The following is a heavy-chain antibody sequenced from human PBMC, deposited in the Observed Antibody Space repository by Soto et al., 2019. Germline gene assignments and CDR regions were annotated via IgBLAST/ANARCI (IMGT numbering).Heavy chain of an antibody. V-gene: IGHV3-23*01. CDR2: ISGSGDTT. CDR3: TKVKTWTYLDF. CDR1: GFTFTNYA. Sequence: GGSLRLSCAASGFTFTNYAMTWVRQAPGRGLEWVSSISGSGDTTYYADAVEGRFTISRDNSKSTLYLQMDSLRAEDTALYYCTKVKTWTYLDFWGQGALVTVPQ. D-gene: IGHD5-12*01. J-gene: IGHJ4*02.